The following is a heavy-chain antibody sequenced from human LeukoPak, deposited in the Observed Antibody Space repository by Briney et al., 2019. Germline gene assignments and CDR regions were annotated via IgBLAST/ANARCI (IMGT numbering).Heavy chain of an antibody. V-gene: IGHV3-21*01. CDR1: GFNFNDYN. J-gene: IGHJ4*02. Sequence: GGSLRLSCVSSGFNFNDYNIDWVRQAAGKGLEGVSWISISGSYVRYADSVKGRFTLSRDNAYKSVYLEMNRARVEETGIYFCARVRHVAAALSCTYYFFDLWGQGTLLTVSS. D-gene: IGHD6-13*01. CDR3: ARVRHVAAALSCTYYFFDL. CDR2: ISISGSYV.